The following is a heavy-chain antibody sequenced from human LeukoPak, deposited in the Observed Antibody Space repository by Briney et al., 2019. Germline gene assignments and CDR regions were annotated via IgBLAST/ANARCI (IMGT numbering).Heavy chain of an antibody. D-gene: IGHD2-2*01. V-gene: IGHV3-23*05. J-gene: IGHJ3*02. CDR3: ARGYCSSTSCYLWYAFDI. CDR2: IDPSGTTT. Sequence: GSLRLSCAASGFTFTNYVMSWVRQAPGEGLEWVSGIDPSGTTTYYTDSVRGRFTISRDNSGDTLYLQMNSLRAEDTAVYYCARGYCSSTSCYLWYAFDIWGQGTMVTVSS. CDR1: GFTFTNYV.